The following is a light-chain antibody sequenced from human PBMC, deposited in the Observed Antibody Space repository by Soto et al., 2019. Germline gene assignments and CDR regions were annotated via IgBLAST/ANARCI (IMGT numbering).Light chain of an antibody. CDR1: SSDVGGYDF. Sequence: QSALTQPRSVSGSPGQSVAISCTGTSSDVGGYDFVSWYQQHPGKAPKLMIVDVSQRPSGVPDRFSGSKSGNTASLTVSGLQAEDEAHYYCSSYAGSYTWVFGGGTQLTVL. V-gene: IGLV2-11*01. J-gene: IGLJ3*02. CDR3: SSYAGSYTWV. CDR2: DVS.